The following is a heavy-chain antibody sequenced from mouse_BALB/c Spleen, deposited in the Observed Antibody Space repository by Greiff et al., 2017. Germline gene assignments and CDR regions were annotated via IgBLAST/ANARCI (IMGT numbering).Heavy chain of an antibody. D-gene: IGHD1-1*01. J-gene: IGHJ2*01. CDR2: IYPGNSDT. V-gene: IGHV1-5*01. CDR1: GYTFTSYW. Sequence: VQLQQSGTVLARPGASVKMSCKASGYTFTSYWMHWVKQRPGQGLEWIGAIYPGNSDTSYNQKFKGKAKLTAVTSTSTAYMELSSLTNEDSAVYYCTRSNYYGSSYGFDYWGQGTTLTVSS. CDR3: TRSNYYGSSYGFDY.